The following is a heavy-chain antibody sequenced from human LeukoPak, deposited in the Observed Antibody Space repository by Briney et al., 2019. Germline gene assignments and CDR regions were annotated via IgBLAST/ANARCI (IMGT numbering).Heavy chain of an antibody. Sequence: SGRSRRLSCAASGFTFDDYAMHWDRQAPGKGLEWVSGISWNSGSIGYADSVKGRFTISRDNAKNSLYLQMNSLRAEDTALYYCAKDIEYYYGSGSLDYWGQGTLVTVSS. D-gene: IGHD3-10*01. CDR1: GFTFDDYA. J-gene: IGHJ4*02. CDR2: ISWNSGSI. CDR3: AKDIEYYYGSGSLDY. V-gene: IGHV3-9*01.